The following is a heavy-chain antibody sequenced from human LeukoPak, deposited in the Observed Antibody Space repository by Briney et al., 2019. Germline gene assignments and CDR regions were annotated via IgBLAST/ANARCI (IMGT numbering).Heavy chain of an antibody. CDR3: AKGDSYGYVR. V-gene: IGHV3-30*02. J-gene: IGHJ4*02. Sequence: GGSLRLSCAASEFSFSSSGMHWVRQAPGKGLERATFIRNDGSKKYYADSVKGRFTISRDNSKNTLYLQMNSLRAEDTAVYYCAKGDSYGYVRWGPGTLVTVSS. D-gene: IGHD5-18*01. CDR2: IRNDGSKK. CDR1: EFSFSSSG.